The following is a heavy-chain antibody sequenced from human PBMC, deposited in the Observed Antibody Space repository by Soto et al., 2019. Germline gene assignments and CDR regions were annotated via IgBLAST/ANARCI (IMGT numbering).Heavy chain of an antibody. D-gene: IGHD3-10*01. CDR2: IYYSGST. V-gene: IGHV4-31*03. J-gene: IGHJ4*02. Sequence: QVQLQESGPGLVKPSQTLSLTCTVSGGSISSGGYYWSWIRQHPGKGLEWIGYIYYSGSTYYNPSLKSRVTISVDTSKNQFSLKLSSVTAADTAVYYCARWGMVRGVLTRSFDYWGQGTLVTVSS. CDR3: ARWGMVRGVLTRSFDY. CDR1: GGSISSGGYY.